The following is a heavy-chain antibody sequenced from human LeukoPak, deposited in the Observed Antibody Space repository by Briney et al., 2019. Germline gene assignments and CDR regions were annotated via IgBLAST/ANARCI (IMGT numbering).Heavy chain of an antibody. V-gene: IGHV4-4*07. CDR3: ARVGQPGIYYFDY. CDR2: IYTSGST. CDR1: SGSISSHY. Sequence: SETLSLTCNVSSGSISSHYWSWIRQPAGKGLEWIGRIYTSGSTNYNPSLKSRVTVSLDTSKNQFSLKLSSVTAADTAVYYCARVGQPGIYYFDYWGQGTLVTVSS. D-gene: IGHD1-26*01. J-gene: IGHJ4*02.